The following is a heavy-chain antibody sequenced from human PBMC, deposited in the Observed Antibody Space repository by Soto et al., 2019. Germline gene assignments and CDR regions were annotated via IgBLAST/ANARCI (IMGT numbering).Heavy chain of an antibody. J-gene: IGHJ6*02. Sequence: SETLSLTCTVSGGSISSGGYYWSWIRQHPGKGLEWIGYIYYSGSTYYNPSLKSRVTISVDTSKNQFSLKLSSVTAADTAVYYCAGSRAYYYYGTDVWGQGTTVTVSS. CDR1: GGSISSGGYY. CDR3: AGSRAYYYYGTDV. CDR2: IYYSGST. V-gene: IGHV4-31*03.